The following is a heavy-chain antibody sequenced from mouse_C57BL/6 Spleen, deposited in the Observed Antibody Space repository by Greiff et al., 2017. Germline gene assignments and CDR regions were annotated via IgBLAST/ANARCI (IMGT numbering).Heavy chain of an antibody. CDR1: GSAFRGYW. J-gene: IGHJ2*01. Sequence: QVQLKQSGAELVRPGASVKISCKASGSAFRGYWMNWVKQRPGKGLEWIGQIYPGDGDTNYTGKFQGKATLSADKSTSTAYLPLSSLASEDAAIFFCALNWDEGCWGQSTTLTVSS. CDR2: IYPGDGDT. D-gene: IGHD4-1*01. CDR3: ALNWDEGC. V-gene: IGHV1-80*01.